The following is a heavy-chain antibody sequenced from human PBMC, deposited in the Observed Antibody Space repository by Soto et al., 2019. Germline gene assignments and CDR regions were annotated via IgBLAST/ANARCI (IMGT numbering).Heavy chain of an antibody. V-gene: IGHV4-30-2*01. J-gene: IGHJ4*02. CDR3: ARATYDIFMF. D-gene: IGHD3-9*01. CDR2: IYHSGST. CDR1: GGSINSGGYS. Sequence: SETLSLTCAVSGGSINSGGYSWSWVRQPPGKGLEWIGYIYHSGSTNYNPSLESRVSMSVDTSKNQFSLKLTSVTAADTAVYYCARATYDIFMFWGQGALVTVSS.